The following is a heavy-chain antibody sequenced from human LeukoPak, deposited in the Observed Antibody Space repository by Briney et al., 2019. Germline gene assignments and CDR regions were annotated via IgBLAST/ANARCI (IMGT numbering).Heavy chain of an antibody. J-gene: IGHJ3*02. D-gene: IGHD2-2*01. CDR2: ISGSGGST. CDR1: GFTFSSYA. Sequence: GGSLRLSCAASGFTFSSYAMSWVRQAPGKGVEWVSAISGSGGSTYYADSVKGRFTISRDNSKNTLYLQMNSLRAEDTAVYYCAKELPQDEYQLLGGDAFDIWGQGTMVTVSS. CDR3: AKELPQDEYQLLGGDAFDI. V-gene: IGHV3-23*01.